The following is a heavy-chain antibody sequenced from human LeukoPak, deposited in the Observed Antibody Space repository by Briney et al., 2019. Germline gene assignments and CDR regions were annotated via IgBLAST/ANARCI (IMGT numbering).Heavy chain of an antibody. CDR1: GFTLSSYA. CDR2: ISGSGGST. CDR3: AADPIAAAGTGGILFDY. Sequence: GGSLRLSCAASGFTLSSYAMSWVRQAPGKGLEWVSAISGSGGSTYYADSVKGRFTISRDNSKNTLYLQMNSLRAEDTAVYYCAADPIAAAGTGGILFDYWGQGTLVTVSS. D-gene: IGHD6-13*01. J-gene: IGHJ4*02. V-gene: IGHV3-23*01.